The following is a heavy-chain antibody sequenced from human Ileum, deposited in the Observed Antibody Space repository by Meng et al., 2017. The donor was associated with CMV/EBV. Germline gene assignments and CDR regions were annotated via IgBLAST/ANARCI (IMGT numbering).Heavy chain of an antibody. CDR3: ARDGRDIVVVPAAPTKGFDP. CDR2: ISAYNGNT. D-gene: IGHD2-2*01. V-gene: IGHV1-18*01. J-gene: IGHJ5*02. Sequence: FTSYGISWVRQAPGQGLEWMGWISAYNGNTNYAQKLQGRVTMTTDTSTSTAYMELRSLRSDDTAVYYCARDGRDIVVVPAAPTKGFDPWGQGTLVTVSS. CDR1: FTSYG.